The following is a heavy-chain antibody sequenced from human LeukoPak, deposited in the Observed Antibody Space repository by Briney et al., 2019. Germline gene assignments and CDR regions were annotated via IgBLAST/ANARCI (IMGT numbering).Heavy chain of an antibody. CDR1: GFPFSSYA. J-gene: IGHJ4*02. Sequence: GGSLRLSSAASGFPFSSYAMSWVRQAPGRALEWVSAVSGSGGTTYYADSVKGRFTISRDNSKNTLYLQMNSLRAEDTAVYYCAKSDYYDSSGHPSSFEYWGQGTLVTVSS. D-gene: IGHD3-22*01. V-gene: IGHV3-23*01. CDR2: VSGSGGTT. CDR3: AKSDYYDSSGHPSSFEY.